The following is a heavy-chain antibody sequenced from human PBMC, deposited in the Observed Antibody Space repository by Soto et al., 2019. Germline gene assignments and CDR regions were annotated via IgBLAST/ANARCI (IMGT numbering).Heavy chain of an antibody. J-gene: IGHJ6*02. V-gene: IGHV5-51*01. CDR3: ARHAEGSCSGGSCYYSTYYYYGMDV. CDR2: IYPGDSDT. Sequence: PVEYLKISCKGSGYSFTRYWIGWLRQMPLKVLEWIGIIYPGDSDTRYSPSFQGQVTISADKSISTAYLQWSSLKASDTAMYYCARHAEGSCSGGSCYYSTYYYYGMDVWGQGTTVTVSS. D-gene: IGHD2-15*01. CDR1: GYSFTRYW.